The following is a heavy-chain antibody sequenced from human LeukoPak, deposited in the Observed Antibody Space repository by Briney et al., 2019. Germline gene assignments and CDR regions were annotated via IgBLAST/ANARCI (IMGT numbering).Heavy chain of an antibody. J-gene: IGHJ6*03. CDR1: GGSIGSSTYY. V-gene: IGHV4-39*01. Sequence: SSETLSLTCTVSGGSIGSSTYYWGWIRQPPGKGLEWIGSVYYSGSTYYNPSLKSRVTISVDTSKNQFSLKVSSVTAADTAVYYCARTGGGYCSSNSCYYYYYMGVWGKGTTVTVSS. CDR2: VYYSGST. CDR3: ARTGGGYCSSNSCYYYYYMGV. D-gene: IGHD2-2*01.